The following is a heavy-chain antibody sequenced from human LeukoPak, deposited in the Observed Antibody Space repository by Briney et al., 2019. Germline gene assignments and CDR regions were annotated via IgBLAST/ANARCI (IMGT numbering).Heavy chain of an antibody. V-gene: IGHV4-4*09. CDR3: ARRGWNYVFDY. Sequence: SETLSLTCTVSGGSISSYYWSWIRQPPGKGLEWIGYIYTSGSTNYNPSLKSRVTISVDTSKNQFSLKLSSVTAADTAVYYCARRGWNYVFDYWGQGTLVTVSS. D-gene: IGHD1-7*01. J-gene: IGHJ4*02. CDR2: IYTSGST. CDR1: GGSISSYY.